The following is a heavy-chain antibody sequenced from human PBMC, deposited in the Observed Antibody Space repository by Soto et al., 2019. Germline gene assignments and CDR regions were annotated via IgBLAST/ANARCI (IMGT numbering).Heavy chain of an antibody. J-gene: IGHJ4*02. CDR2: ISYSGYT. V-gene: IGHV4-59*08. CDR1: GGSLTSYF. D-gene: IGHD3-3*01. Sequence: QVQLQESGPGRVKPSETLSLNCSVSGGSLTSYFWSWIRQPPGKGLEWLGYISYSGYTNYNPSLNSRVTISRDTSKNQFSLRLTSVTAADTAVYYCARRWSGIDYWGQGTLVTVSS. CDR3: ARRWSGIDY.